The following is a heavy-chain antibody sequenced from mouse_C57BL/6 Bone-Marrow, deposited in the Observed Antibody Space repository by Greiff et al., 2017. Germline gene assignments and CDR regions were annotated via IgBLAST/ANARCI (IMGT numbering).Heavy chain of an antibody. CDR1: GFNIKDYY. J-gene: IGHJ2*01. Sequence: EVKVVESGAELVKPGASVKLSCTASGFNIKDYYMHWVKQRTEQGLEWIGRIDPEDGETKYAPKFQGKATITADTSSNTAYLQLSSLTSEDTAVYYCARTFYGSDPLDYWGQGTTLTVSS. D-gene: IGHD1-1*01. V-gene: IGHV14-2*01. CDR3: ARTFYGSDPLDY. CDR2: IDPEDGET.